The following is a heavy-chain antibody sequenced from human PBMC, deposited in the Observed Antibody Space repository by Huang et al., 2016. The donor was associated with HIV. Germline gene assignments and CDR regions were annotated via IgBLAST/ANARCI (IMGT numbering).Heavy chain of an antibody. Sequence: QVQLVQSGAGVKKPGSSVKVSCQASGGTFSSYAISWVRQAPGPGLEWMGGSIPSFGTANYEQKFQGRVTITADESTSTAYMELSSLRSEDTAVYYCARARGYYDSSVSYYFDYWGQGTLVTVSS. V-gene: IGHV1-69*13. J-gene: IGHJ4*02. CDR1: GGTFSSYA. CDR3: ARARGYYDSSVSYYFDY. CDR2: SIPSFGTA. D-gene: IGHD3-22*01.